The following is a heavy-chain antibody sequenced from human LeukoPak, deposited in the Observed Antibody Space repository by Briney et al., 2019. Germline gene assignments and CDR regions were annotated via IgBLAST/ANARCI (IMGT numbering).Heavy chain of an antibody. CDR2: IYYSGAT. D-gene: IGHD5-24*01. Sequence: GSLRLSCAASGFTFSTNAMSWLRQPPGKGLEWIGSIYYSGATNSNPSLKSRLTISVDTSKNQFSLKLGSVTAADAAVYYCATLNTDGWYFDNWGQGTLVTVSS. CDR1: GFTFSTNA. J-gene: IGHJ4*02. CDR3: ATLNTDGWYFDN. V-gene: IGHV4-39*01.